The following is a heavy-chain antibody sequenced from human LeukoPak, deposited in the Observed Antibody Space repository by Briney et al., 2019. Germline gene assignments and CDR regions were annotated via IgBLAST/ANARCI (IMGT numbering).Heavy chain of an antibody. CDR1: GGTFSSYA. Sequence: ASVKVSCKASGGTFSSYAISWVRQAPGQGLEWMGGIIPIFGTANYAQKFQARVTITADESTSTAYMELSSLRSEDTAVYYCARDNSVRDEAWWFNPWGQGTLVTVSS. J-gene: IGHJ5*02. V-gene: IGHV1-69*13. CDR3: ARDNSVRDEAWWFNP. D-gene: IGHD5-24*01. CDR2: IIPIFGTA.